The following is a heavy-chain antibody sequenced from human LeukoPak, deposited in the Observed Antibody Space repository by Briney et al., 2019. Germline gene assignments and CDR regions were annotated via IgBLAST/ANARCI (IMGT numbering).Heavy chain of an antibody. J-gene: IGHJ4*02. D-gene: IGHD1-26*01. V-gene: IGHV3-9*01. Sequence: PGGSLRLSCAASGFTFDDYAMHWVRQAPGKGLEWVSGISWNSGSIGYADSVKGRFTISRDNAKNSLYLQMNSLRAEDTALYYCAAGALDVDYWGQGTLVTVSS. CDR3: AAGALDVDY. CDR1: GFTFDDYA. CDR2: ISWNSGSI.